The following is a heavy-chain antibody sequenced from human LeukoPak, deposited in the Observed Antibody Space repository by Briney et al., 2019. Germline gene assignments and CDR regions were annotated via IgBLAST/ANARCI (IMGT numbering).Heavy chain of an antibody. CDR3: AKDAGYYFDY. Sequence: GGSLRLSCAASGFTFSSYDMTWVRQAPGRGLEWVSGISWDSGSIDYADSVKGRFTISRDNAKTSLYLQMTSLRAEDTALYYCAKDAGYYFDYWGQGILVTVSS. J-gene: IGHJ4*02. CDR1: GFTFSSYD. V-gene: IGHV3-9*01. CDR2: ISWDSGSI. D-gene: IGHD3-10*01.